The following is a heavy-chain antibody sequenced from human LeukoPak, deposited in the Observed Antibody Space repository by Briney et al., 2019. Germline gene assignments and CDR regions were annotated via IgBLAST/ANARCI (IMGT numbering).Heavy chain of an antibody. Sequence: GGSLRLSCAASGFTFSSYAMSWVRQAPGKGLEWVSAISGSGGTTYYADSVKGRFTVSRDNSKNTLYLQMNSLRAEDTAVYYCATYYDFWSGYMYYFDYWGQGTLVTVFS. CDR2: ISGSGGTT. V-gene: IGHV3-23*01. D-gene: IGHD3-3*01. J-gene: IGHJ4*02. CDR3: ATYYDFWSGYMYYFDY. CDR1: GFTFSSYA.